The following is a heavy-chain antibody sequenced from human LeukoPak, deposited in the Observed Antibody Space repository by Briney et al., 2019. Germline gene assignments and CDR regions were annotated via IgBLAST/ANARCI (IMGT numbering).Heavy chain of an antibody. CDR3: AREDRYYYYGMDV. CDR2: IYYSGST. Sequence: SGTLSLTCAVSGGSISSSNWWSWVRQHPGKGLEWIGYIYYSGSTYYNPSLKSRVTISVDTSKNQFSLKLSSVTAADTAVYYCAREDRYYYYGMDVRGQGTTVTVSS. CDR1: GGSISSSNW. V-gene: IGHV4-4*02. J-gene: IGHJ6*02.